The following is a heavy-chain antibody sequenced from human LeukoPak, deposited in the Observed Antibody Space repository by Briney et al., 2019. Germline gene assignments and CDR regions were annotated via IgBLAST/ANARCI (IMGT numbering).Heavy chain of an antibody. V-gene: IGHV3-33*01. Sequence: GRSLRLSCAASGFTFSSYGMHWVRQAPGKGLEWVAVIWYDGSNKYYADPVKGRFTISRDNSKNTLYLQMNSLRAEDTTVYYCARGTVQLGPYFDYWGQGTLVTVSS. CDR1: GFTFSSYG. D-gene: IGHD1-1*01. CDR2: IWYDGSNK. J-gene: IGHJ4*02. CDR3: ARGTVQLGPYFDY.